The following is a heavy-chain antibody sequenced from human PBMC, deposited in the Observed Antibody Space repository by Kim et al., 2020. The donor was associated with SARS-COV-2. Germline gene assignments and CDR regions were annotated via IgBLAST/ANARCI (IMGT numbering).Heavy chain of an antibody. CDR1: GGSFNVHY. CDR2: INHSAST. V-gene: IGHV4-34*01. J-gene: IGHJ4*02. CDR3: ARQRGYSSGNSFDS. Sequence: SETLSLTCAVYGGSFNVHYWSWIRQSPEKGLEWIGEINHSASTNYNPSLKSRVTMSVDTSKNQFSLKLSSVTAADTAVYYCARQRGYSSGNSFDSWGQGT. D-gene: IGHD6-19*01.